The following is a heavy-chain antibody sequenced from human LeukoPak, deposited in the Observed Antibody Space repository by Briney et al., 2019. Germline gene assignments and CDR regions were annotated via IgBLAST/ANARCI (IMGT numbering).Heavy chain of an antibody. V-gene: IGHV3-48*01. CDR2: ISSSSSTI. CDR3: ARDQFPCFDD. CDR1: GFTFSSYR. Sequence: GGSLRLSCAASGFTFSSYRMNWVRQAPGKGLEWVSYISSSSSTIYYADSVKGRFTISRHNAKNSLYLQMNSLRAEDKAVYYCARDQFPCFDDWGQGTLVTVSS. J-gene: IGHJ4*02. D-gene: IGHD2-21*01.